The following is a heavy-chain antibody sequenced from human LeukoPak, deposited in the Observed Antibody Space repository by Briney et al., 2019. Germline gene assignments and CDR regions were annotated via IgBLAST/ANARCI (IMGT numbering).Heavy chain of an antibody. V-gene: IGHV3-30*02. Sequence: GGSLRLSCAAPGFTLSNNGMHWGRQAPGKGLEWVAVIWYDGSDKYYADSVKGRFTISRDNSKNTLYLQMNSLRAEDTAVYYCAKEFKSSGRFNGMDVWGQGTTVTVSS. J-gene: IGHJ6*02. CDR1: GFTLSNNG. CDR3: AKEFKSSGRFNGMDV. CDR2: IWYDGSDK. D-gene: IGHD6-19*01.